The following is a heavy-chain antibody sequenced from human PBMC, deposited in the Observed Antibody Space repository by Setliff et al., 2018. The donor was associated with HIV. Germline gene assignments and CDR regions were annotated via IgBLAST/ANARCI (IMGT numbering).Heavy chain of an antibody. V-gene: IGHV4-30-4*08. D-gene: IGHD2-15*01. Sequence: SETLSLTCTVSGGAISSGDYYWSWIRQPPGKGLEWIGYIYYSGSTYYNPSLKSRVTISVDTSKNQCSLKLSSVTAADTAVYYCAKTIVVVVAATQELGWFDPWGQGTLVTVSS. CDR2: IYYSGST. J-gene: IGHJ5*02. CDR3: AKTIVVVVAATQELGWFDP. CDR1: GGAISSGDYY.